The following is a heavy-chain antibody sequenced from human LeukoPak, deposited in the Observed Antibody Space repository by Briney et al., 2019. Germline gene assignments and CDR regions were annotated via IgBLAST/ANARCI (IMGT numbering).Heavy chain of an antibody. CDR2: ISAYNGNT. D-gene: IGHD2-2*01. J-gene: IGHJ4*02. Sequence: ASVKVSCKASGYTFTSYGISWVRQAPGQGLEWMGWISAYNGNTNYAQKLQGRVTMTTDTSTSTAYMELRSLRSDDTAVYYCARSRPYCSSTSCFFDYWGQGTLVTVSS. CDR1: GYTFTSYG. CDR3: ARSRPYCSSTSCFFDY. V-gene: IGHV1-18*01.